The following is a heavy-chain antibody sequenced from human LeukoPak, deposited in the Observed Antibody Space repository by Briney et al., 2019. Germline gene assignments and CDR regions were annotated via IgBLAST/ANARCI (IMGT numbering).Heavy chain of an antibody. CDR2: INPNSGGT. CDR3: ARDLTGDVSTHFDY. V-gene: IGHV1-2*02. D-gene: IGHD5/OR15-5a*01. CDR1: GYTFTGYY. J-gene: IGHJ4*02. Sequence: GASVKVSCKASGYTFTGYYMHWVRQAPGQGLEWMGWINPNSGGTNYAQKFQGRVTVTRDTSIDTAYMELSTLTSDDTAVYYCARDLTGDVSTHFDYWGQGTLVTVSS.